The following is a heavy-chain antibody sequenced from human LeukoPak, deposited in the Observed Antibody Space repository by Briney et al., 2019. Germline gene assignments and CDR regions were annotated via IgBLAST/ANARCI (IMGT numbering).Heavy chain of an antibody. CDR2: ISYDGSNK. CDR3: ARDQAYGDYWYFDL. CDR1: GFTFSSYA. V-gene: IGHV3-30-3*01. D-gene: IGHD4-17*01. Sequence: GGSLRLSCAASGFTFSSYAMHWVRQAPGKGLEWVAVISYDGSNKYYADSVKGRFTTSRDNAKNTLYLQMNSLRAEDTAVYYCARDQAYGDYWYFDLWGRGTLVTVSS. J-gene: IGHJ2*01.